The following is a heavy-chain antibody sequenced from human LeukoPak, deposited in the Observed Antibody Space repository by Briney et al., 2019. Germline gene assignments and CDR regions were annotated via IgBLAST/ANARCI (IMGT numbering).Heavy chain of an antibody. D-gene: IGHD2-2*01. CDR1: GFTFSSYS. CDR2: ISSSSSYI. J-gene: IGHJ4*02. CDR3: ARDRGYCSSTSCYYFDY. V-gene: IGHV3-21*01. Sequence: PGGSLRLSCAASGFTFSSYSMNWVRQAPGEGLEWVSSISSSSSYIYYADSVKGRFTISRDNAKNSLYLQMNSLRAEDTAVYYCARDRGYCSSTSCYYFDYWGQGTLVTVSS.